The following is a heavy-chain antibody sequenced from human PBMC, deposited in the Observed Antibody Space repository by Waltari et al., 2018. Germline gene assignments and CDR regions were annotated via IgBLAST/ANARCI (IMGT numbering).Heavy chain of an antibody. CDR1: GYSISSGYY. Sequence: QVQLQESGPGLVKPSETLSLTCAVSGYSISSGYYWGWIRQPPGKGLEWIGSIYHSGSTYYNPSLKSRVTISVDTSKNQFSLKLSSVTAADTAVYYCAIPRGGDYFDYWGQGTLVTVSS. J-gene: IGHJ4*02. CDR3: AIPRGGDYFDY. D-gene: IGHD4-17*01. CDR2: IYHSGST. V-gene: IGHV4-38-2*01.